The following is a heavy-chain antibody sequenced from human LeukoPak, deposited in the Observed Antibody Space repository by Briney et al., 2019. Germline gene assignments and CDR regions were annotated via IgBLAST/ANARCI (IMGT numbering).Heavy chain of an antibody. CDR1: GYTFTSYD. D-gene: IGHD3-22*01. CDR2: MNPNSGNT. J-gene: IGHJ4*02. Sequence: ASVKVSCKASGYTFTSYDINWVRQATGQGLEWMGWMNPNSGNTGYAQKFQGRVTMTRNTSISTAYMELSSLRSDDTAVYYCARDSKPAYYDSGGFFDYWGQGTLVTVSS. V-gene: IGHV1-8*01. CDR3: ARDSKPAYYDSGGFFDY.